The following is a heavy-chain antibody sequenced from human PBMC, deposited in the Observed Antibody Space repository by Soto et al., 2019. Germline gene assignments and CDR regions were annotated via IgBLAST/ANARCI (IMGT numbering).Heavy chain of an antibody. CDR3: AKDVRREAAPIYYFDY. Sequence: GGSLRLSCAASGFTFSSYGMHWVRQAPGKGLEWVAVISYDGSNKYYADSVKGRFTISRDNSKNTLYLQMNSLRAEDTALYYCAKDVRREAAPIYYFDYWGQGTLVTVSS. D-gene: IGHD2-15*01. J-gene: IGHJ4*02. CDR2: ISYDGSNK. V-gene: IGHV3-30*18. CDR1: GFTFSSYG.